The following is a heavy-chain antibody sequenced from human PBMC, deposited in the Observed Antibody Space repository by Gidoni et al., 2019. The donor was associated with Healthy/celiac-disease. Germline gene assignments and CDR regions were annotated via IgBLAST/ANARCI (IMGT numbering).Heavy chain of an antibody. CDR3: ARDFWAYGSGTYYFDY. Sequence: QVQLVASGVGVVHPRRSLRLSCAASGFTFSSYGMHWVRQAPGKGLEGVAVIWEDGSNKYYADAVKGGCTNARDNSKNTLYRQMNSVRAEDTAVYYCARDFWAYGSGTYYFDYWGQGTLVTVSS. D-gene: IGHD3-10*01. CDR1: GFTFSSYG. V-gene: IGHV3-33*01. CDR2: IWEDGSNK. J-gene: IGHJ4*02.